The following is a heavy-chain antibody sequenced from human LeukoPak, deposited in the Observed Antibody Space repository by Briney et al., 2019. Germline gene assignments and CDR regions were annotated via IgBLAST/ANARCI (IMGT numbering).Heavy chain of an antibody. Sequence: SVKVSCKASGGTFSSYAISWVRQAPGQGLEWMGGIIPIFGTADYAQKFQGRVTITTDEFTSTAYMELSSLRSEDTAVYYCARHTYYYDSSGYYYFDYWGQGTLVTVSS. CDR2: IIPIFGTA. J-gene: IGHJ4*02. D-gene: IGHD3-22*01. V-gene: IGHV1-69*05. CDR1: GGTFSSYA. CDR3: ARHTYYYDSSGYYYFDY.